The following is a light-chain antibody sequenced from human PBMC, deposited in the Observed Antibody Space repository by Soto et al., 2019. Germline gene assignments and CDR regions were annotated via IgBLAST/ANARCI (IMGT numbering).Light chain of an antibody. V-gene: IGLV2-14*01. Sequence: QSALTQPASVSGSPGQSITISCTGTSSDVGGYNYVSWYQQHPGKAPKLMIYEVNNRPGGVSNRFSCSKSGNTASLTTSGLQAEDEADDYCSSYTSSSTGVFGGGTQLTVL. CDR1: SSDVGGYNY. CDR2: EVN. CDR3: SSYTSSSTGV. J-gene: IGLJ2*01.